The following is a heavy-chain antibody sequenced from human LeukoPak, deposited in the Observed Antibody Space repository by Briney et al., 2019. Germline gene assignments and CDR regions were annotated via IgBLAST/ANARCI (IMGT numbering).Heavy chain of an antibody. CDR3: AKDILRAVGTGYFDS. J-gene: IGHJ4*02. CDR2: ISWNSGSI. V-gene: IGHV3-9*01. Sequence: GGSLRLSCAASGFTFSSYAMHWVRQAPGKGLEWVSGISWNSGSIGYADSVKGRFTISRDNAKNSLYLQMNSLRAEDTALYYCAKDILRAVGTGYFDSWGQGTLVTVSS. CDR1: GFTFSSYA. D-gene: IGHD6-13*01.